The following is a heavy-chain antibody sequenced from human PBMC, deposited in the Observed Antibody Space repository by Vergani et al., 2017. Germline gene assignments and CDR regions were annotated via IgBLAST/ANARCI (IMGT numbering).Heavy chain of an antibody. CDR2: ISSSSSYI. D-gene: IGHD3-22*01. CDR1: GFTFSSYS. V-gene: IGHV3-21*01. Sequence: EVQLVESGGGLVKPGGSLRLSCAASGFTFSSYSMNWVRQAPGKGLEWVSSISSSSSYIYYADSVKGRFTISRDNAKNSLYLQMNSLRAEDTAVYYCARGRAYYYDSSGPGGMDVWGQGTTVTVSS. CDR3: ARGRAYYYDSSGPGGMDV. J-gene: IGHJ6*02.